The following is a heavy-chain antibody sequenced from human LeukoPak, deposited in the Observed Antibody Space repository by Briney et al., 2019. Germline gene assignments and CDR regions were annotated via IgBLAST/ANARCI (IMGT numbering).Heavy chain of an antibody. D-gene: IGHD3-22*01. V-gene: IGHV3-33*01. Sequence: GGSLRLSCAASGFIFSNYGIHWVRQAPGKGLEWVAVIWYDGSNKYYADSVKGRFTISRDNSKNTLYLQMNSLRAEDTAVYYCARESTNDSSGYYYLGAPDYWGQGTLVTVSS. CDR3: ARESTNDSSGYYYLGAPDY. J-gene: IGHJ4*02. CDR1: GFIFSNYG. CDR2: IWYDGSNK.